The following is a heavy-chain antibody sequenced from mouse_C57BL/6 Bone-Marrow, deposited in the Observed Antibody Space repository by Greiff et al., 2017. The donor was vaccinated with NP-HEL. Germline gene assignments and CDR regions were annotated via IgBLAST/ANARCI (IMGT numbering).Heavy chain of an antibody. J-gene: IGHJ3*01. CDR3: TTRYDYDWCAY. V-gene: IGHV14-4*01. CDR1: GFNIKDDY. D-gene: IGHD2-4*01. CDR2: IDPENGDT. Sequence: VQLQQSGAELVRPGASVKLSCTASGFNIKDDYMHWVKQRPEQGLEWIGWIDPENGDTEYASKFQGKATITADTSSNTAYLQLSSLTSEDTAVYYCTTRYDYDWCAYWGQGTLVTVSA.